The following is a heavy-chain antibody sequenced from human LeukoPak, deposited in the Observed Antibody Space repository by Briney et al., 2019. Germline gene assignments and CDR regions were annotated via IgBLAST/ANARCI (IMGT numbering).Heavy chain of an antibody. CDR3: ARVESRAYYYYYYMDV. CDR1: GGTFSSYA. CDR2: IIPIFGTA. Sequence: SVKVSCKASGGTFSSYAISWVRQAPGQGLEWMGVIIPIFGTANYAQKFQGRVTITTDESTSTACMELSSLRSEDTAVYYCARVESRAYYYYYYMDVWGKGTTVTVSS. V-gene: IGHV1-69*05. J-gene: IGHJ6*03.